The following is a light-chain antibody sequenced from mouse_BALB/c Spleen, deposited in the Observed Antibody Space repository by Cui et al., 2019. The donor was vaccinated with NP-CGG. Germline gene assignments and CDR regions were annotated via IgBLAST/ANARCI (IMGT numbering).Light chain of an antibody. CDR2: GTN. V-gene: IGLV1*01. J-gene: IGLJ1*01. CDR1: TGAVTTSNY. Sequence: QAVLTQETALHTSPGETVTLTCSSSTGAVTTSNYANWVQEKPDHLFTGLIGGTNNRAPGVPARFSGSLIGDKAALTITGAQTEDEAIYFCALWYSNHWVFGGGTKLTVL. CDR3: ALWYSNHWV.